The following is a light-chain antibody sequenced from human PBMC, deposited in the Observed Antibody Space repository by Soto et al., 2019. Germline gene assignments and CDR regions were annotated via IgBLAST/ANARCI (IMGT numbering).Light chain of an antibody. CDR3: QQSYSTPGT. J-gene: IGKJ1*01. CDR2: AAS. CDR1: QSISSY. Sequence: DIQMTQSPSSLSASVGDRVTITCRASQSISSYLNWYQQKPGKAPKLLIYAASSLQSGVPSRFSGSGSGTYFTLTISSLQPEDFATYYCQQSYSTPGTFGQGTKV. V-gene: IGKV1-39*01.